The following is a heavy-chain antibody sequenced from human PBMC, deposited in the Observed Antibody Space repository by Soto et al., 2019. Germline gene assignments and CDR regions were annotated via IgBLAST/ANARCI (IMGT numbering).Heavy chain of an antibody. V-gene: IGHV3-33*01. J-gene: IGHJ4*02. CDR2: VWSDGTTK. CDR1: GVIFKDYV. Sequence: QVHLVESGGGVVQPGRSLRLSCGSSGVIFKDYVMHWVRQAPARGLEWVSIVWSDGTTKYYADSVKGRFTISRDDLNNTLYLQMNNLRAEDTAVYFCAREGARRYFRELWGQGTLVIVSS. CDR3: AREGARRYFREL. D-gene: IGHD3-10*01.